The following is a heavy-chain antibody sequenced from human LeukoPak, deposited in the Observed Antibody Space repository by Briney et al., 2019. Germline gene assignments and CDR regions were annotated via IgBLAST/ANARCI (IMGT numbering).Heavy chain of an antibody. CDR2: IYYSGST. V-gene: IGHV4-59*12. D-gene: IGHD3-10*01. CDR3: ARDGTYGSGSYHWFDP. J-gene: IGHJ5*02. CDR1: GGSISRYY. Sequence: PSETLSLTCTVSGGSISRYYWSWIRQPPGKGLEWIGYIYYSGSTYYNPSLKSRVTISVDTSKNQFSLKLSSVTAADTAVYYCARDGTYGSGSYHWFDPWGQGTLVTVSS.